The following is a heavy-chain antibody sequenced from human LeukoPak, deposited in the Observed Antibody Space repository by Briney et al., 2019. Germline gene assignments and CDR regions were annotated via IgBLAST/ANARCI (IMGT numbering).Heavy chain of an antibody. J-gene: IGHJ4*02. D-gene: IGHD5-12*01. V-gene: IGHV1-8*03. CDR1: GYTFTSYD. CDR2: MNPNSGST. CDR3: ARGRSTGYPYYFEN. Sequence: GASVKVSCKASGYTFTSYDINWVRQATGQGLEWMGWMNPNSGSTGYARKFQGRVTITRNTSISTAYMELSGLRSEDTAVYYCARGRSTGYPYYFENWGQGTLVTVSS.